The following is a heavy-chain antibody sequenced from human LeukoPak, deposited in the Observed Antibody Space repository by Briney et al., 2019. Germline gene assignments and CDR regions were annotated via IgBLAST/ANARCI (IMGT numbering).Heavy chain of an antibody. J-gene: IGHJ2*01. Sequence: ASVKVSCKASGYTFTGYYMHWVRQAPGQGLEWMGWINPNSGGTNYAQKFQGRVTMTRDTSISTAYMELSRLRSDDTAVYYCARLEPRLTWDAWYFDLWGRGTLVTVSS. D-gene: IGHD1-14*01. V-gene: IGHV1-2*02. CDR3: ARLEPRLTWDAWYFDL. CDR2: INPNSGGT. CDR1: GYTFTGYY.